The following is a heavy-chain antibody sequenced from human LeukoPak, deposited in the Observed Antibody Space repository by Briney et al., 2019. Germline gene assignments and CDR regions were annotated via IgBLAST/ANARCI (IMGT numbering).Heavy chain of an antibody. V-gene: IGHV4-34*01. CDR3: ARGVPAAPGGH. CDR1: GGSFSGYS. D-gene: IGHD2-2*01. Sequence: SETLSLACAVYGGSFSGYSWTWIRQPPGKGLEWIGEINHSGSTNYNPSLKSRVTMSVDTSKNQFSLKLSSVTAAHTAVYYCARGVPAAPGGHWGQGTLVTVSS. CDR2: INHSGST. J-gene: IGHJ4*02.